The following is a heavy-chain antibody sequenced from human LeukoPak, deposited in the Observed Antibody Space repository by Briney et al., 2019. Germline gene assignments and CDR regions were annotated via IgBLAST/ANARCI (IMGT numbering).Heavy chain of an antibody. CDR1: GGSISSSSYY. CDR3: ARREVRYSSGWYFEY. J-gene: IGHJ4*02. Sequence: TSETLSLTCTVSGGSISSSSYYWGWIRQPPGKGLEWIGYIYYSGSTNYNPSLKSRVTISVDTSKNQFSLKLSSATAADTAVYYCARREVRYSSGWYFEYWGQGTLVTVSS. V-gene: IGHV4-61*05. D-gene: IGHD6-19*01. CDR2: IYYSGST.